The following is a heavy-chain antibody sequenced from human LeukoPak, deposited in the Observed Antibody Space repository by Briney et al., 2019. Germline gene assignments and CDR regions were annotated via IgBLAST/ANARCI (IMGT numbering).Heavy chain of an antibody. V-gene: IGHV3-23*01. CDR3: AKDLGWELLVNYYYYMDV. Sequence: GGSLRLSCAASGFTFDDYGMSWVRQAPGKGLEWVSAISGSGGSTYYADSVKGRFTISRDNSKNTLYLQMNSLRAEDTAVYYCAKDLGWELLVNYYYYMDVWGKGTTVTISS. CDR1: GFTFDDYG. J-gene: IGHJ6*03. D-gene: IGHD1-26*01. CDR2: ISGSGGST.